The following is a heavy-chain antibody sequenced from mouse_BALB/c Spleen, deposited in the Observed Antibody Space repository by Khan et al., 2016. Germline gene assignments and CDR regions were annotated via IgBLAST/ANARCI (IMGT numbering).Heavy chain of an antibody. CDR3: ARSPYDYDVGFAY. Sequence: VQLKQSGAELVKPGASVKLSCTASGFNIKDTYMHWVKQRPEQGLEWIGRIDPANGNTKYDPKFQGKATITADTSSNQAYLQLSSLTSEDTAFYYCARSPYDYDVGFAYWGQGTLFTVSA. V-gene: IGHV14-3*02. CDR1: GFNIKDTY. D-gene: IGHD2-4*01. J-gene: IGHJ3*01. CDR2: IDPANGNT.